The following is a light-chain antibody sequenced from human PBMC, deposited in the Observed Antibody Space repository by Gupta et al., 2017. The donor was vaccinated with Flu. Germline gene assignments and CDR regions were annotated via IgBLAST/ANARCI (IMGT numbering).Light chain of an antibody. V-gene: IGLV2-11*01. CDR1: SSDVGRYTY. CDR3: CSYAGSDTYV. J-gene: IGLJ1*01. CDR2: DVT. Sequence: QSALTQPRSVYGSPGQSVTISCTGTSSDVGRYTYVSWHQQHPEKAPTLMIYDVTKRPSGVPDRFSGSKSGNTASLTIAGLQADDEADYYCCSYAGSDTYVFGSGTTVTVL.